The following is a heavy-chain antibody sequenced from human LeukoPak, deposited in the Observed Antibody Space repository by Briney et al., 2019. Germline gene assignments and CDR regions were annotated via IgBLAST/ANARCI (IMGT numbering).Heavy chain of an antibody. J-gene: IGHJ4*02. CDR2: ISASGGDT. Sequence: GGSLRLSCAASGFTFSSYGIHWGRQAPDTGLDWVSGISASGGDTWYPDPFKGRFTTSRDNSKNTLFLQMNTLRGEDTAIYYCAKDAAGPEYCGQGTLFTVSS. D-gene: IGHD6-13*01. CDR1: GFTFSSYG. V-gene: IGHV3-23*01. CDR3: AKDAAGPEY.